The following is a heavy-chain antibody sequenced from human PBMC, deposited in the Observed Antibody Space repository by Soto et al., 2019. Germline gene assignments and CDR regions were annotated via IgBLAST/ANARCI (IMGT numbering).Heavy chain of an antibody. Sequence: GRALRRSCTRSGLEVNVFAINSVPQGTRKGLEWVGFIRSKAYGEIQEYAASVKDRFTISREDSESTAYLQINSLKTEDTAVYYCNRSRAIIRNHYLDYWGQGALVTVSS. J-gene: IGHJ4*02. V-gene: IGHV3-49*04. CDR1: GLEVNVFA. D-gene: IGHD3-10*01. CDR3: NRSRAIIRNHYLDY. CDR2: IRSKAYGEIQ.